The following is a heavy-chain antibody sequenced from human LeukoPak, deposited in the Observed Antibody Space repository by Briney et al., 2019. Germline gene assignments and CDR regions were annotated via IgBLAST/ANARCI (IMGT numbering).Heavy chain of an antibody. CDR3: AKDTVKGGAAYYFDY. CDR1: GFTFSSYG. CDR2: ISYDGSNK. Sequence: GGSLRLSCAASGFTFSSYGMHWVRQAPGKGLEWVAVISYDGSNKYYADSVKGRFTISRDNSKNTLYLQMNSLRAEDTAVYYCAKDTVKGGAAYYFDYWGQGTLVTVSS. J-gene: IGHJ4*02. V-gene: IGHV3-30*18. D-gene: IGHD4-11*01.